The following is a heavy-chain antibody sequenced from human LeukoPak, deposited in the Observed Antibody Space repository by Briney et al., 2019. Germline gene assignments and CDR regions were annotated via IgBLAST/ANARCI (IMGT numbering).Heavy chain of an antibody. J-gene: IGHJ4*02. CDR1: GFFFTSSG. CDR2: IGSDGSKQ. V-gene: IGHV3-30*02. CDR3: ATDGSGTSSPYYFES. Sequence: PGGSLRLSCAASGFFFTSSGMNWVRQAPGKGLEWVTFIGSDGSKQYYADSVKGRFSISRDNSRNTVSLQMNSLRLEDTAVYYCATDGSGTSSPYYFESWGQGTLVTVSS. D-gene: IGHD3-10*01.